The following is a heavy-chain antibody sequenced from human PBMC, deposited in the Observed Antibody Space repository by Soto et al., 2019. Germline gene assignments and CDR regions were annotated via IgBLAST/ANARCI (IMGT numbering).Heavy chain of an antibody. D-gene: IGHD3-10*01. CDR1: GYTLTELS. V-gene: IGHV1-24*01. CDR3: ATNAPDYYGSGSYYSHWFDP. Sequence: ASVKVSCKVSGYTLTELSMHWVRQAPGKGLEWMGGFDPEDGETIYAQKFQGRVTMTEDTSTDTAYMELSSLRSEDTAVYYCATNAPDYYGSGSYYSHWFDPWGQGTLVTVSS. J-gene: IGHJ5*02. CDR2: FDPEDGET.